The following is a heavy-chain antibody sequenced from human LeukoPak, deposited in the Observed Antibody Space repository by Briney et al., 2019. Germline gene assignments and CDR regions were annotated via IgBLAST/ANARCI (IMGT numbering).Heavy chain of an antibody. Sequence: ASVKVSCKVSGYTLTELSMHWVRQAPGKGLEWMGGFDPEDGETIYAQKFRGRVTMTEDTSTDTAYMELSSLRSEDTAVYYCATVLSEWELHPVDYWGQGTLVTVSS. CDR3: ATVLSEWELHPVDY. V-gene: IGHV1-24*01. CDR2: FDPEDGET. D-gene: IGHD1-26*01. J-gene: IGHJ4*02. CDR1: GYTLTELS.